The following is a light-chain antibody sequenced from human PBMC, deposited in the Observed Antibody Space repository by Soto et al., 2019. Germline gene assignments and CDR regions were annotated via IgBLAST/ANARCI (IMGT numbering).Light chain of an antibody. J-gene: IGLJ1*01. CDR1: NSNVGSNT. V-gene: IGLV1-44*01. Sequence: SVLTQPPSASGTPGQRVTISCSGSNSNVGSNTVHWYQHLPGTAPKLLIYGNNQRPSGVPDRFSGSKSGTSASLAISGLQSEHEADYYCAAWYDSLNGYVFGTGTKVTVL. CDR3: AAWYDSLNGYV. CDR2: GNN.